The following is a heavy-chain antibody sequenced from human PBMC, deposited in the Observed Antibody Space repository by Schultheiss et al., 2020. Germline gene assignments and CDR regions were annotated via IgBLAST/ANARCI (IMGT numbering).Heavy chain of an antibody. CDR3: ARETAVAGNPFDP. J-gene: IGHJ5*02. V-gene: IGHV3-15*07. CDR1: GFTFSTYS. Sequence: GGSLRLSCAASGFTFSTYSMNWVRQAPGKGLEWVGRIKSKTDGGTTDYAAPVKGRFTISRDDSKNTLYLQMNSLRAEDTAVYYCARETAVAGNPFDPWGQGTLVTV. CDR2: IKSKTDGGTT. D-gene: IGHD6-19*01.